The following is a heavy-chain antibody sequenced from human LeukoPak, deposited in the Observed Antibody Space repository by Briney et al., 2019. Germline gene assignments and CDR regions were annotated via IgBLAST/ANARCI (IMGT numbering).Heavy chain of an antibody. J-gene: IGHJ4*02. Sequence: SETLSLTCAVSGYSISSGYYWGWIRQPPGKGLEWIGSIYHSGSTYYNPSLKSRVTISVDTSKNQFSLKLSSVTAADTAVYYCARDDDCSSTSCYSDFDYWGQGTLVTVSS. CDR3: ARDDDCSSTSCYSDFDY. D-gene: IGHD2-2*01. V-gene: IGHV4-38-2*02. CDR1: GYSISSGYY. CDR2: IYHSGST.